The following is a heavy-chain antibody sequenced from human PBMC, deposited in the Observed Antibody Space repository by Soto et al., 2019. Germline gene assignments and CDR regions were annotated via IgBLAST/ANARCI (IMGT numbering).Heavy chain of an antibody. CDR2: IYPGDSDT. Sequence: GESRKISCKGSGYSFTRYWIGWVRQMPGKGLEWMGIIYPGDSDTRYSPSFQGQVTISADKSISTAYLQWSSLKASDTAMYYCARRMVVAATSQDAFDYWGQGTLVTVSS. D-gene: IGHD2-15*01. CDR3: ARRMVVAATSQDAFDY. J-gene: IGHJ4*02. CDR1: GYSFTRYW. V-gene: IGHV5-51*01.